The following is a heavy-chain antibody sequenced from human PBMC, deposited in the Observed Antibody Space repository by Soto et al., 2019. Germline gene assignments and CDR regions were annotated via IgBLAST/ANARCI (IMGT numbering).Heavy chain of an antibody. V-gene: IGHV3-30*18. D-gene: IGHD2-21*02. CDR3: AKDRAYCGGDCYSPHGYGMDV. CDR2: ISYDGSNK. Sequence: GGSLRLSCAASGFTCSSYGMHWVRQAPGKGLEWVPVISYDGSNKYYADPVKGRFTISRDNSKNTLYLQRNSLRAEDTAVYYCAKDRAYCGGDCYSPHGYGMDVWGQGTTVT. J-gene: IGHJ6*02. CDR1: GFTCSSYG.